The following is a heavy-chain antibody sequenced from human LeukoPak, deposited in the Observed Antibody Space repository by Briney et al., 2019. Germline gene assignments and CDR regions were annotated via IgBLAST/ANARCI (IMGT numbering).Heavy chain of an antibody. J-gene: IGHJ6*02. D-gene: IGHD6-19*01. Sequence: PGGSLRLSCAASGFTFGSYSMNWVRQAPGKGLEWVSSISSSSSYIYYADSVKGRFTISRDNAKNSLYLQMNSLRAEDTAVYYCARGGESSGPRGYYYGMDVWGQGTTVTVSS. CDR1: GFTFGSYS. CDR3: ARGGESSGPRGYYYGMDV. CDR2: ISSSSSYI. V-gene: IGHV3-21*01.